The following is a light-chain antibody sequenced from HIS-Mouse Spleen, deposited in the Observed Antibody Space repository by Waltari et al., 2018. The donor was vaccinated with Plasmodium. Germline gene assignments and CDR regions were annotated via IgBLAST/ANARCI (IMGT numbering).Light chain of an antibody. Sequence: EIVLTQSPATLSLSPGQRATLSCRASQSVRSYLAWYQQKPGQPPRLLIYDASNRATGIPARCSGSGSGTDFTLTISSLVPEDFAVYYCQQRSNWPPLTFGGGTKVEIK. CDR1: QSVRSY. J-gene: IGKJ4*01. CDR3: QQRSNWPPLT. CDR2: DAS. V-gene: IGKV3-11*01.